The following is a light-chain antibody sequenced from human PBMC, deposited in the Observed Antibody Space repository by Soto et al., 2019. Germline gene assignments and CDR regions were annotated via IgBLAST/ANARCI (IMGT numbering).Light chain of an antibody. CDR3: QQYGDSPT. Sequence: IVLTQSPGTLSLSPGERATLSCRASQSVSSSYLAWCQQKPGQSPRLLIYGASSRATGIPDRFSGSGSGTDFTLTITRLEPEDFAVYYCQQYGDSPTFGGGTKVDIK. V-gene: IGKV3-20*01. J-gene: IGKJ4*01. CDR1: QSVSSSY. CDR2: GAS.